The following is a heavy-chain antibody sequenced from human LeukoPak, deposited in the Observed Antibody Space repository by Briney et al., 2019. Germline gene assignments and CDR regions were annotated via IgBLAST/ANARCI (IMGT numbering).Heavy chain of an antibody. CDR1: GGSIKSNY. CDR2: GYYCGST. D-gene: IGHD1-26*01. J-gene: IGHJ5*02. Sequence: PSETLSLTCTVSGGSIKSNYWSWLRQPPGKGLEWIGYGYYCGSTNYNPSLKSRVTISVDTSKNQFSLKLSSVTAADTAVYYCARDRGSYYPNWFDPWGQGTLVTVSS. CDR3: ARDRGSYYPNWFDP. V-gene: IGHV4-59*13.